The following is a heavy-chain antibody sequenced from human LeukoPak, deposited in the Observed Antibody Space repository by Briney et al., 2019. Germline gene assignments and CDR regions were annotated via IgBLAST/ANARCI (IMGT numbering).Heavy chain of an antibody. V-gene: IGHV3-21*01. CDR2: ISGNSNYI. D-gene: IGHD4-17*01. J-gene: IGHJ4*02. CDR3: ARDATTVTINY. Sequence: GGSLRLSCAASGFTFSSYSMNWVRQAPGKGLEWVSSISGNSNYIYYADSVKGRFTISRDNAKNSLYLQMNSLRAEDTAVYYCARDATTVTINYWGQGTLVTVSS. CDR1: GFTFSSYS.